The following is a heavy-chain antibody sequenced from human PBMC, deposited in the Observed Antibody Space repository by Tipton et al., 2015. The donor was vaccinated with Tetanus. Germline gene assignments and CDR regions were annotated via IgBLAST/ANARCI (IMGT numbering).Heavy chain of an antibody. J-gene: IGHJ5*02. CDR1: GGSINPYY. Sequence: TLSLTCSVSGGSINPYYWSWIRQPPGKGLEWIGNIYSSGSTYYNPSLKSRVTISVDTSRNQFSLRLKSVTPADTAMYYCARDHRLSASYAGWFDPWGXGTLVTVSS. CDR3: ARDHRLSASYAGWFDP. CDR2: IYSSGST. V-gene: IGHV4-59*01. D-gene: IGHD2-8*01.